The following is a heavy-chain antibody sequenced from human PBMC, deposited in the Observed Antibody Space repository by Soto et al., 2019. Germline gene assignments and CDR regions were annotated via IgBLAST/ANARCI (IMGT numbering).Heavy chain of an antibody. V-gene: IGHV5-51*01. CDR3: ARRGITMVRGVIADYGMDV. J-gene: IGHJ6*02. D-gene: IGHD3-10*01. Sequence: PGESLKISCKGSGYSFTSYWIGWVSQMPGKGLEWMGTIYPGDSDTRYSPSFQGQVTISADKSISTAYLQWSSLKASDTAMYYCARRGITMVRGVIADYGMDVWGQGTTVTVSS. CDR2: IYPGDSDT. CDR1: GYSFTSYW.